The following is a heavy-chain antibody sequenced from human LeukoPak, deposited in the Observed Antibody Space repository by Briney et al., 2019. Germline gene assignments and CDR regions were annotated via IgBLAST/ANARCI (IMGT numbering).Heavy chain of an antibody. CDR3: AKPYYYDSSGYYNY. CDR2: IWYDGSNK. V-gene: IGHV3-33*06. CDR1: GFTFSNYG. Sequence: GGSLRLSCAASGFTFSNYGMHWVRQAPGKGLEWVAVIWYDGSNKYYADSVKGRFTISRDNSKNTLYLQMNSLRGEDTAVYYCAKPYYYDSSGYYNYWGQGTLVTVSS. D-gene: IGHD3-22*01. J-gene: IGHJ4*02.